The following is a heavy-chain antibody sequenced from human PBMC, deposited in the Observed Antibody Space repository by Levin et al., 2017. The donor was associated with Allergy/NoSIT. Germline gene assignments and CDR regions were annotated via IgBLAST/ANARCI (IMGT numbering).Heavy chain of an antibody. J-gene: IGHJ4*02. Sequence: GGSLRLSCAASGFTFSSYSMNWVRQAPGKGLEWVSSISSSSSHIYNADSVKGRFTISRDNAKNSLFLQMNSLRAEDTAVYYCARLGYCSGTSCYVDYWGQGTLVTVSS. V-gene: IGHV3-21*01. CDR3: ARLGYCSGTSCYVDY. D-gene: IGHD2-2*01. CDR1: GFTFSSYS. CDR2: ISSSSSHI.